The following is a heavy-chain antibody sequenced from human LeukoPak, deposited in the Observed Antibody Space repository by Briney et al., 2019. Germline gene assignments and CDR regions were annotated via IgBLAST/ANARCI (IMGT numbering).Heavy chain of an antibody. CDR1: GGSFSGYY. J-gene: IGHJ6*03. Sequence: SETLSLTCAVYGGSFSGYYWSWIRQPPGKGLEWIGEINHSGSTNYNPSLKSRVTISVDTSKNQFSLKLSSVTAADTAVYYCARGGRRNIAARPYYYYYMDVWGKGTTVTVSS. D-gene: IGHD6-6*01. V-gene: IGHV4-34*01. CDR3: ARGGRRNIAARPYYYYYMDV. CDR2: INHSGST.